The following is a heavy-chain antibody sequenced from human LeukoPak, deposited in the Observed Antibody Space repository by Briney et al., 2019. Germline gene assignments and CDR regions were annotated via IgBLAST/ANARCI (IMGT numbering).Heavy chain of an antibody. J-gene: IGHJ4*02. CDR3: ARGTTAVAFLDY. V-gene: IGHV1-8*01. Sequence: ASVKVSCKASGYTFTSYDINWVRQATGQGLEWMGWMNPNRGNTGYAQKFQGRVTMTRNTSISTAYMELSSLRSEDTAVYYCARGTTAVAFLDYWGQGTLVTVSS. CDR2: MNPNRGNT. CDR1: GYTFTSYD. D-gene: IGHD6-19*01.